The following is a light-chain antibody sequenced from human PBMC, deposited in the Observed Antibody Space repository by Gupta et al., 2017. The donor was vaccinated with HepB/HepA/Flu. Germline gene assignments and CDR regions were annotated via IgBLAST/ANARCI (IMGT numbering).Light chain of an antibody. Sequence: AIRMTQSPSSFSASTGDRVTITCRASQGISSYLAWYQQKPGKAPKPLIYAASTLQSGVPSRFSGSGSGTDFTLTISCLQSEDFATYYCQQYYSYPLTFGPGTKVDIK. V-gene: IGKV1-8*01. J-gene: IGKJ3*01. CDR2: AAS. CDR1: QGISSY. CDR3: QQYYSYPLT.